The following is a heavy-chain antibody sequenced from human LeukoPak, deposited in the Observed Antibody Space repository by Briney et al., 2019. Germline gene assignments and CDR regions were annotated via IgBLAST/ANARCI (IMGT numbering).Heavy chain of an antibody. CDR3: AKAYCGGDCYPAPHDAFDI. CDR2: ISGSGGST. Sequence: QSGGSLRLSCAASGFAFSSYAMSWVRQAPGKGLEWVSAISGSGGSTYYADPVKGRLTISRDNSKNTLYLQMNSLRAEDTAVYYCAKAYCGGDCYPAPHDAFDIWGQGTMVTVSS. V-gene: IGHV3-23*01. J-gene: IGHJ3*02. CDR1: GFAFSSYA. D-gene: IGHD2-21*02.